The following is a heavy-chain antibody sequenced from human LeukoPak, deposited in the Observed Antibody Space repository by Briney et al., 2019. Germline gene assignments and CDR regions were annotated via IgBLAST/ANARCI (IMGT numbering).Heavy chain of an antibody. CDR3: GRDSTVITFRGCVDP. J-gene: IGHJ5*02. CDR1: GGTFSSYT. D-gene: IGHD3-16*01. V-gene: IGHV1-69*04. CDR2: IIPILGIA. Sequence: GASVKVSCKASGGTFSSYTISWVRQAPGQGLEWMGRIIPILGIANYAQKFQGRVTITADKSTSTACMELSSLRSEDTAVYYCGRDSTVITFRGCVDPWGQGTLVTVSS.